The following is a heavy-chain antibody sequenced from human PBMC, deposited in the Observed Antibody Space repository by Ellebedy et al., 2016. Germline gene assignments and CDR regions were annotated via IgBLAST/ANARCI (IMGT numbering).Heavy chain of an antibody. V-gene: IGHV3-21*06. Sequence: GESLKISXAGSGSTFSGYTMNWVRQAPGKGLEWVSSIDSSGSKIYYADSLKGRFTISRDNAKNSLYLQMNSLRVEDTAVYYCARGVGGTSLNWLDPWGQGTLVTVSS. D-gene: IGHD3-16*01. CDR2: IDSSGSKI. CDR1: GSTFSGYT. J-gene: IGHJ5*02. CDR3: ARGVGGTSLNWLDP.